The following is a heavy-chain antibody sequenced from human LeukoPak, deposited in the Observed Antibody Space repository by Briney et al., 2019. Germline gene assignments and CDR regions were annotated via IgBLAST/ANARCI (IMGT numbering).Heavy chain of an antibody. Sequence: ASVKVSCKASGYTFTSYGISWVRQAPGQGLEWMGWISAYNGNTNYAQKLQGRVTMTTDTSTSTAYMELRSLRSGDTAVYYCARDVPVEMATIAAFDIWGQGTMVTVSS. D-gene: IGHD5-24*01. J-gene: IGHJ3*02. CDR1: GYTFTSYG. V-gene: IGHV1-18*01. CDR2: ISAYNGNT. CDR3: ARDVPVEMATIAAFDI.